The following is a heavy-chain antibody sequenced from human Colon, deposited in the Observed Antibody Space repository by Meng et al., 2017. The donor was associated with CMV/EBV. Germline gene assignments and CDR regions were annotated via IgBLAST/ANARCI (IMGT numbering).Heavy chain of an antibody. CDR3: VRSGGTLDY. D-gene: IGHD2-8*02. CDR1: GFTFRSYC. J-gene: IGHJ4*02. V-gene: IGHV3-74*03. Sequence: SLSCAASGFTFRSYCMHWVRQVPGRGLVWVAHVNPDETPPTYAESVKGRFTISRDNAKNTLYLQMNSLRAEDTAVYYCVRSGGTLDYWGQGTLVTVSS. CDR2: VNPDETPP.